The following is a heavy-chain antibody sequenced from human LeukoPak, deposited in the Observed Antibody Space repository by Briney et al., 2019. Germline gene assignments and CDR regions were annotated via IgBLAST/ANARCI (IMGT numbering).Heavy chain of an antibody. J-gene: IGHJ3*02. V-gene: IGHV3-23*01. CDR2: ISGGGGNT. CDR1: GFTFSDHY. CDR3: GKNRYSGSLSPFDI. Sequence: GGSLRLACAASGFTFSDHYMDWVRQAPGKGLEWVSAISGGGGNTYYADSVKGRFTISRDNSKNTLYLQMNSLRAEDTAVYYCGKNRYSGSLSPFDIWGQGTMVTVSS. D-gene: IGHD1-26*01.